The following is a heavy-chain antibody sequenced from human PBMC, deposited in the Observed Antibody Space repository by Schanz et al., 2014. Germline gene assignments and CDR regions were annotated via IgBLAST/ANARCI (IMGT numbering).Heavy chain of an antibody. CDR1: GFTFSSYL. Sequence: EVQLVESGGGLVQPGGSLTLSCAASGFTFSSYLMSWVRQAPGKGLEWVSGIGGSGGSTDYADSVKGRFTISKHNSRLPLYLLMSRLTTVDTAVYYCARTDQQMQRPDYWGQGTLVIVSS. D-gene: IGHD2-2*01. CDR3: ARTDQQMQRPDY. CDR2: IGGSGGST. J-gene: IGHJ4*02. V-gene: IGHV3-23*04.